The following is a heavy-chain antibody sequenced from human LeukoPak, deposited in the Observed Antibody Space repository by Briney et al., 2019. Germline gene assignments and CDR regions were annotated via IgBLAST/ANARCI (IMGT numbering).Heavy chain of an antibody. CDR1: GGSFSGYY. V-gene: IGHV4-34*01. CDR3: ASISGYYFQFDY. D-gene: IGHD3-22*01. CDR2: INHSEST. Sequence: PSETLSLTCAVYGGSFSGYYWSWIRQPPGKGLEWIGEINHSESTNHNPSLKSRVTISVDTSKNQFSLKLSSVTAADTAVYYCASISGYYFQFDYWGQGTLVTVSS. J-gene: IGHJ4*02.